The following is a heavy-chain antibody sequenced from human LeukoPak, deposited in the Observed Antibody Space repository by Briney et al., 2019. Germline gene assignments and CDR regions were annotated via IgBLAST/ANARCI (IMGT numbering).Heavy chain of an antibody. CDR1: GYTFTSYY. D-gene: IGHD1-26*01. V-gene: IGHV1-46*01. Sequence: GSVTVSCKASGYTFTSYYMNWVRQAPGKGLEWMGIINPSGGSTSYAQKFQGRVTMTRDMSTSTVYMELSSLRSEDTAVYYCARDSISNSGSYADYWGQGTLVTVSS. CDR3: ARDSISNSGSYADY. CDR2: INPSGGST. J-gene: IGHJ4*02.